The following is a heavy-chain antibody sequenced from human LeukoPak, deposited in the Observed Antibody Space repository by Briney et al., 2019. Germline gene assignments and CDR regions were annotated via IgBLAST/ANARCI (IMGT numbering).Heavy chain of an antibody. J-gene: IGHJ2*01. Sequence: SETLSLTCTVSGGSISSSSYHWGWIRQPPGKGLEWIGSIYYSGSTYYNPSLKSRVTISVDTSKNQFSLKLSSVTAADTAVYYCARLIRTYYYDSSSYYYYWYFDLWGRGTLVTVSS. CDR3: ARLIRTYYYDSSSYYYYWYFDL. CDR1: GGSISSSSYH. CDR2: IYYSGST. V-gene: IGHV4-39*01. D-gene: IGHD3-22*01.